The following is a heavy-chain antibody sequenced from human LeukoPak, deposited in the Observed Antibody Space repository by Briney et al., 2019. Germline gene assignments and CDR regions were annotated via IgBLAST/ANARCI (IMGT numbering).Heavy chain of an antibody. CDR2: IKHDGSEK. Sequence: GGSLRLSCAASGFTFRSYWMSWVRQAPGKGLEWVANIKHDGSEKYYVDSVKGRFTVSRDNAKNSLCLQVNSLRAEDTAVYYCARDDNWGSDYRGQGTLVTVSS. D-gene: IGHD7-27*01. J-gene: IGHJ4*02. CDR3: ARDDNWGSDY. V-gene: IGHV3-7*03. CDR1: GFTFRSYW.